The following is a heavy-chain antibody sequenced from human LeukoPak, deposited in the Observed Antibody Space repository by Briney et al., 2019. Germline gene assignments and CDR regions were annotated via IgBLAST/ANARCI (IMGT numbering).Heavy chain of an antibody. CDR1: RYTFTGYY. J-gene: IGHJ4*02. D-gene: IGHD5-18*01. V-gene: IGHV1-2*02. CDR2: INPTSGGT. CDR3: AREIGPRQLHLWGSAFDY. Sequence: ASVKVSCKASRYTFTGYYMHWVRQGPGQGLEWMGWINPTSGGTNYAPKFQGRVTMTRDTYISTAYMELSTLRSDDTAVYYCAREIGPRQLHLWGSAFDYWGQGTLVTVSS.